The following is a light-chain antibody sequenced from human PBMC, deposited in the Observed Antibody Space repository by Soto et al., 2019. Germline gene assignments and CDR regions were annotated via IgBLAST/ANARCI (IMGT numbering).Light chain of an antibody. CDR2: AAS. CDR3: QQLNSYPLT. J-gene: IGKJ4*01. V-gene: IGKV1-9*01. Sequence: IQLTQSPSSLSASVGDRATITCRASQGISSYLTWYQQKPGKAPKLLIYAASTLHSGVPSKFSGSGSGTDFTLTISSLQPEDFATYYCQQLNSYPLTFGGGTKVDIK. CDR1: QGISSY.